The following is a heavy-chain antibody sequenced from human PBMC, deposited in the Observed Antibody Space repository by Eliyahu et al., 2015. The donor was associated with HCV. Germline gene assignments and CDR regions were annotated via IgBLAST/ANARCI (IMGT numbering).Heavy chain of an antibody. CDR2: ISYDGSNK. J-gene: IGHJ4*02. V-gene: IGHV3-30*01. Sequence: QVQLVESGGGVVQPGRSLRLSCAASGFTFSSYAMHWVRQAPGKGLEWVAVISYDGSNKYYADSVKGRFTISRDNSKNTLYLQMNSLRAEDTAVYYCARVRAYGSGSTPLGYWGQGTLVTVSS. CDR3: ARVRAYGSGSTPLGY. D-gene: IGHD3-10*01. CDR1: GFTFSSYA.